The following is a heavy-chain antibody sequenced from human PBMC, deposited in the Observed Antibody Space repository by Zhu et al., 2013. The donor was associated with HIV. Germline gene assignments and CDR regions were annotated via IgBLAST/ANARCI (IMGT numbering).Heavy chain of an antibody. J-gene: IGHJ4*02. Sequence: QVQLEQSVAEVKKPGASVNVSCRASGYTFTGYYMHWVRQAPGQRLEWMGWISGYSGNTNYAQKFQGRVTMTTATSTSTAYMELRTLRSDDTAVYYCARASGSYRNDHDYWGQGTLGHRLL. D-gene: IGHD1-26*01. CDR2: ISGYSGNT. CDR3: ARASGSYRNDHDY. V-gene: IGHV1-18*04. CDR1: GYTFTGYY.